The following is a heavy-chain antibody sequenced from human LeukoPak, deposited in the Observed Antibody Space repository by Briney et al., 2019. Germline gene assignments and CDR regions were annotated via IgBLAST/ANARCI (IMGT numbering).Heavy chain of an antibody. V-gene: IGHV3-48*04. D-gene: IGHD3-3*01. CDR3: AKSMSGLNDY. Sequence: PGGSLRLSCAASGFTFSSYSMNWVRQAPGKGLEWVSYISSSSSTIYYADSVKGRFTISRDNAKNTLYLQMNSLRVEDTAVYYCAKSMSGLNDYWGQGTLVTVSS. CDR2: ISSSSSTI. J-gene: IGHJ4*02. CDR1: GFTFSSYS.